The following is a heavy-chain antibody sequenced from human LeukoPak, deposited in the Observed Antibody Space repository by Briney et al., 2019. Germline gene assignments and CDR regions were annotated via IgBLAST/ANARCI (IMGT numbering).Heavy chain of an antibody. CDR3: AREGFGYSSSWYGGYFDY. V-gene: IGHV4-30-4*01. J-gene: IGHJ4*02. CDR1: GGSISSGDYY. D-gene: IGHD6-13*01. CDR2: IYYSGST. Sequence: SQTLSLTCTVSGGSISSGDYYWSWIRQPPGKGLEWIGYIYYSGSTYYNPSLKRRVTISVDTSKNQFSLKLSSVTAADTAVYYCAREGFGYSSSWYGGYFDYWGQGTLVTVSS.